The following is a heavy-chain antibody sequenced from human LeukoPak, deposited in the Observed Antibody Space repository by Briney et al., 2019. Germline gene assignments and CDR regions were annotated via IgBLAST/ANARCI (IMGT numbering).Heavy chain of an antibody. CDR1: GGTFSSYA. Sequence: SVKVSCKASGGTFSSYAISWVRQAPGQGLEWMGGIIPIFGTANYAQKFQGRVTITADTSTSTAYMELSSLRSENTAVYYCAMYYYGSGSYGEELARWFDPWGQGTLVTVSS. V-gene: IGHV1-69*06. CDR3: AMYYYGSGSYGEELARWFDP. D-gene: IGHD3-10*01. J-gene: IGHJ5*02. CDR2: IIPIFGTA.